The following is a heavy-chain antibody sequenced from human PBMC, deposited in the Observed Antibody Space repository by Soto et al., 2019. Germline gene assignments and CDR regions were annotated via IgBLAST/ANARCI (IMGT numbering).Heavy chain of an antibody. Sequence: ASVKVSCKASGYTFTSYGISWVRQAPGQGLEWMGWISAYNGNTNYAQKLQGRVTMTTGTSTSTAYMELRSLRSDDTAVYYCARAAAGSIPNYYYGMDVWGQGTTVTVSS. V-gene: IGHV1-18*01. CDR3: ARAAAGSIPNYYYGMDV. CDR1: GYTFTSYG. CDR2: ISAYNGNT. J-gene: IGHJ6*02. D-gene: IGHD6-13*01.